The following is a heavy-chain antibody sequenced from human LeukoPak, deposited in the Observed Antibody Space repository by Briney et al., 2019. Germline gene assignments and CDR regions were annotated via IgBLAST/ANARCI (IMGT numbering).Heavy chain of an antibody. CDR1: EFTLGSCG. D-gene: IGHD5-12*01. V-gene: IGHV3-33*01. CDR3: ARMGGYSGYDLNY. J-gene: IGHJ4*02. CDR2: IWYDGSNK. Sequence: GGSLRLSCAATEFTLGSCGMHWVRQAPGKGLEWVADIWYDGSNKYYAESVKGRFTISRDNSKNTLYLQMNSLRAEDTAVYYCARMGGYSGYDLNYWGQGTLVTVSS.